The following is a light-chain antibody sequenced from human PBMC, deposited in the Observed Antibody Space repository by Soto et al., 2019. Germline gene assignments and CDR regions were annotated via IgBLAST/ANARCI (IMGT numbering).Light chain of an antibody. Sequence: EIVMTQSPATLSVSPGERATLSCRASQSVSSNLAWYQQKPGQAPRLLIYGAATRATGIPARFSGSGSGTVFTLTISRLQSEDFAVYYCHQYNNWPETFGQGTKVEI. J-gene: IGKJ1*01. CDR3: HQYNNWPET. CDR2: GAA. CDR1: QSVSSN. V-gene: IGKV3-15*01.